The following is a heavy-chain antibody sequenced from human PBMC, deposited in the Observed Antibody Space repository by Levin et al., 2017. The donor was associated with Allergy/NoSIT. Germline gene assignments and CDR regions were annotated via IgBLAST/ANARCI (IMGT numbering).Heavy chain of an antibody. Sequence: TSSETLSLTCAVYGGSFSNYYWSWIRQPPGKGLEWIGEINHSGSTNYNPSLKSRVTISIDTSKNQFSLKLSSVTAADTAVYYCARSVAGNDYWGQGTLVTVSS. J-gene: IGHJ4*02. CDR1: GGSFSNYY. CDR3: ARSVAGNDY. CDR2: INHSGST. D-gene: IGHD6-19*01. V-gene: IGHV4-34*01.